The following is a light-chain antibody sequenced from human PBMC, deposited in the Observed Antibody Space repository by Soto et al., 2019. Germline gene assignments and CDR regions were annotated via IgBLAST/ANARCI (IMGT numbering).Light chain of an antibody. CDR2: EVS. CDR1: SSDGGGYNY. CDR3: SSYAGSTNYVV. V-gene: IGLV2-8*01. J-gene: IGLJ2*01. Sequence: QSALTQPPSASGSPGQSVTISCTGTSSDGGGYNYVSWYQQHPGKAPKLMIYEVSKRPSGVPDRFSGSKSGNTASLTVSGLQAEDEADYYCSSYAGSTNYVVFGGGTKLTVL.